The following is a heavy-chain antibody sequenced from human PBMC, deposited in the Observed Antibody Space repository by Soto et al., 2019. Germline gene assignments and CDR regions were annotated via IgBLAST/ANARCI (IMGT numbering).Heavy chain of an antibody. V-gene: IGHV4-59*12. J-gene: IGHJ1*01. Sequence: SETLSLTCTVSGGSISSYYWSWIRQPPGKGLEWIGYIYYSGSTNYNPSLTSRVTISVDTSKNQFSLKLSSVTAADTAVYYCARGYYDSSGYYREYFQHWGQGTLVTVSS. CDR2: IYYSGST. D-gene: IGHD3-22*01. CDR1: GGSISSYY. CDR3: ARGYYDSSGYYREYFQH.